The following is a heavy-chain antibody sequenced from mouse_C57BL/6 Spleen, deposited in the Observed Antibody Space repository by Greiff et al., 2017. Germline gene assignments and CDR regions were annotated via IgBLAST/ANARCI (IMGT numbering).Heavy chain of an antibody. CDR1: GYTFTEYT. Sequence: QVHVKQSGAELVKPGASVKLSCKASGYTFTEYTIHWVKQRSGQGLEWIGWFYPGSGSIKYNEKFKDKATLTADKSSSTVYMELSRLTSEDSAVYFCARHEGTPYAMDYWGQGTSVTVSS. J-gene: IGHJ4*01. CDR2: FYPGSGSI. CDR3: ARHEGTPYAMDY. V-gene: IGHV1-62-2*01.